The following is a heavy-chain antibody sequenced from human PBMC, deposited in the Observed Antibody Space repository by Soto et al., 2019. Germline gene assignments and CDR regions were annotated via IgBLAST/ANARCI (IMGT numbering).Heavy chain of an antibody. CDR3: ARDLGLLKSMFDY. CDR1: GFSFNSFN. Sequence: GGSLRLSCLASGFSFNSFNMNWIRRAPGRGLEWVASISVSGDNIYYGDSMQGRFTISRDNSKRSAFLDLNSLRVEDTAVYYCARDLGLLKSMFDYWGQGTLVTVSS. J-gene: IGHJ4*02. D-gene: IGHD2-8*01. CDR2: ISVSGDNI. V-gene: IGHV3-21*01.